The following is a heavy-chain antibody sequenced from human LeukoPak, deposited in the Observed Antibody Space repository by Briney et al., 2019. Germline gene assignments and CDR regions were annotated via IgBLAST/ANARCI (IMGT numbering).Heavy chain of an antibody. D-gene: IGHD4-17*01. Sequence: ASVKVSCKASGGTFSSYAISWVRQAPGQGLEWMGWINPNSGGTNYAQKFQGRVTMTRDTSISTAYMELSRLRSDDTAVYYCARDRLSDYGDYYYYMDVWGKGTTVTVSS. J-gene: IGHJ6*03. CDR2: INPNSGGT. V-gene: IGHV1-2*02. CDR1: GGTFSSYA. CDR3: ARDRLSDYGDYYYYMDV.